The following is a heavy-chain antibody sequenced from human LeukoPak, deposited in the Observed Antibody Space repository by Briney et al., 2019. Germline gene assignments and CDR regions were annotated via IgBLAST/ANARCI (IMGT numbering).Heavy chain of an antibody. CDR1: GGSISSYY. D-gene: IGHD5-12*01. V-gene: IGHV4-59*01. J-gene: IGHJ6*02. CDR2: IYYSGST. Sequence: PSETLSLTCTVSGGSISSYYWSWIRQPPGKGLEWIGYIYYSGSTNYNPSLKSRVTISVDTSKNQFSLKLSSVTAADTAVYYCARDRGYSGYGLRGGMDVWGQGTTVTVSS. CDR3: ARDRGYSGYGLRGGMDV.